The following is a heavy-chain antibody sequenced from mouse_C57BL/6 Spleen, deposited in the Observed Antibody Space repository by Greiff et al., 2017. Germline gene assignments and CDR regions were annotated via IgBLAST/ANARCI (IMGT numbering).Heavy chain of an antibody. CDR2: ISDGGSYT. J-gene: IGHJ3*01. CDR1: GFTFSSYA. V-gene: IGHV5-4*03. CDR3: ARSPYYYGSSSFAY. D-gene: IGHD1-1*01. Sequence: DVKLVESGGGLVKPGGSLKLSCAASGFTFSSYAMSWVRQTPDKRLEWVATISDGGSYTYYPDNVKGRFTISRDNAKNNLYLQMSHLKSEDTAMYYCARSPYYYGSSSFAYWGQGTLVTVSA.